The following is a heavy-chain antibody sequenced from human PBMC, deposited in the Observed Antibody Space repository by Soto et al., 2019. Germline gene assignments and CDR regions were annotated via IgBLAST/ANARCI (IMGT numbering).Heavy chain of an antibody. J-gene: IGHJ3*02. CDR1: GDSVSSNSAA. CDR2: TYYRSKWYN. V-gene: IGHV6-1*01. D-gene: IGHD3-10*01. Sequence: PSQTLSLTCAISGDSVSSNSAAWNWIRQSPSRGLEWLGRTYYRSKWYNDYAVSVKSRITINPDTSKNQFSLQLNSVTPEDTAVYYCARDTPYSAPHYYGSGSPDAFDIWGQGTMVTVSS. CDR3: ARDTPYSAPHYYGSGSPDAFDI.